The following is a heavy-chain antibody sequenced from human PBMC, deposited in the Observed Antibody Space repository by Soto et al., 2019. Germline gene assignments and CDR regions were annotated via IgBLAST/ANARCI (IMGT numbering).Heavy chain of an antibody. CDR2: LDPEDGET. CDR1: GYTPTELS. J-gene: IGHJ4*01. D-gene: IGHD3-22*01. V-gene: IGHV1-24*01. CDR3: ATAKALNYYDSSGLGWLYYFDY. Sequence: ASVKVSCKVSGYTPTELSMHWVRQAPGKGLEWMGGLDPEDGETIYAQKFQGRVTMTEDTSTDTAYMELSSLRSEDTAVYYCATAKALNYYDSSGLGWLYYFDYWG.